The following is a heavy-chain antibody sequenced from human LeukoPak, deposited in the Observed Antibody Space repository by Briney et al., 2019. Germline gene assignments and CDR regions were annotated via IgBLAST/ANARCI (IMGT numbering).Heavy chain of an antibody. D-gene: IGHD2-2*01. Sequence: PSETLSLTCSVSGGSISSGSSHWNWIRQYPGKGPEWIGYISYSGTTFYSASLQSRMTISRDTSKNQFSLQLHSVTAADTAFYYCARDPGYCSTMSCYASRYFDYWGQGTLVTVSS. V-gene: IGHV4-31*03. CDR2: ISYSGTT. J-gene: IGHJ4*02. CDR3: ARDPGYCSTMSCYASRYFDY. CDR1: GGSISSGSSH.